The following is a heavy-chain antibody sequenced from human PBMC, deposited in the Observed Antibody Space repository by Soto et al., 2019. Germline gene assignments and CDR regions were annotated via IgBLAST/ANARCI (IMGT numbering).Heavy chain of an antibody. CDR2: IYYDEST. CDR1: GVSLNSGHYY. CDR3: GKVLIGATRHTDVDS. Sequence: QVQLQESGPGLLKPLETLSLTCTVSGVSLNSGHYYWVWIRQSPGKGLAWIASIYYDESTYYNPSLKRRVTISTDKPKNQVSLTLKSVTAADTAVYYCGKVLIGATRHTDVDSWGQGALVTVSS. D-gene: IGHD2-15*01. V-gene: IGHV4-39*01. J-gene: IGHJ4*02.